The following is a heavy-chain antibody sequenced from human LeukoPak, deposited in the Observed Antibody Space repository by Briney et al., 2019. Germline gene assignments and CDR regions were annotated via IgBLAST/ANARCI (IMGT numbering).Heavy chain of an antibody. J-gene: IGHJ5*02. CDR1: GGSISSSSYY. CDR2: IYYSGST. CDR3: ARVLYDSSSWFDP. V-gene: IGHV4-39*07. D-gene: IGHD5/OR15-5a*01. Sequence: SGTLSLTCTVSGGSISSSSYYWGWIRQPPGKGLEWIGSIYYSGSTYYNPSLKSRVTISVDTSKNQFSLKLSSVTAADTAVYYCARVLYDSSSWFDPWGQGTLVTVSS.